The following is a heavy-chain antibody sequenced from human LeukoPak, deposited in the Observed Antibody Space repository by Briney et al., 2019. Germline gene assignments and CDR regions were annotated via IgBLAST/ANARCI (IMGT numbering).Heavy chain of an antibody. J-gene: IGHJ6*04. D-gene: IGHD4-17*01. Sequence: GGSLRLSCAASGFTFSSYEMNWVRQAPGKGLEWVSYISSSGSTIYYADSVKGRFTISRDNAKNSLYLQMNSLRAEDTAVYYCARVIDYGDFMMGMDVWGKGTTVTVSS. V-gene: IGHV3-48*03. CDR1: GFTFSSYE. CDR3: ARVIDYGDFMMGMDV. CDR2: ISSSGSTI.